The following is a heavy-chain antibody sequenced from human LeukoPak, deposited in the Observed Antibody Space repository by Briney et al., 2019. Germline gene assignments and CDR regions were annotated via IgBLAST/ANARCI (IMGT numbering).Heavy chain of an antibody. CDR3: ARPMTYYYYGMDV. D-gene: IGHD2-21*02. CDR1: GGSFSGYY. J-gene: IGHJ6*02. CDR2: INHSGST. Sequence: PSETLSLTCAVYGGSFSGYYWSWIRQPPGKGLEWIGEINHSGSTNYNPSLKSRVTISVGTSKNQFSLKLSSVTAADTAVYYCARPMTYYYYGMDVWGQGTTVTVSS. V-gene: IGHV4-34*01.